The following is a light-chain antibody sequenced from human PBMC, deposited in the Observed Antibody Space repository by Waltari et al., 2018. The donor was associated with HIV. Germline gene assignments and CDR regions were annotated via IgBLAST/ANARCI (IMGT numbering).Light chain of an antibody. CDR3: QSGDSSGTSVI. CDR1: TLPKQY. Sequence: SYELTQPPSVSVSTGQTARITCSGDTLPKQYGYWYQQKPGQAPVLVIYKDTERPSGIPERFLGSSSGTTATLTIRGVQAEDEADYYCQSGDSSGTSVIFGGGTKLAVL. V-gene: IGLV3-25*03. J-gene: IGLJ2*01. CDR2: KDT.